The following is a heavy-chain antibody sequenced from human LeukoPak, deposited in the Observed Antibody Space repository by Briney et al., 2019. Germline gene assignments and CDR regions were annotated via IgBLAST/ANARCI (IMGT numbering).Heavy chain of an antibody. D-gene: IGHD3-22*01. J-gene: IGHJ4*02. Sequence: ASVKVSCKASGYTFTEYYIHWVRQAPGQGLEWMGWINPNSGDTNYAQKFQGRVTMNRDTSISTGYIDLIGPEFDDTAVYYCARNSAYYSSSDYWGQGTLVTVSS. CDR3: ARNSAYYSSSDY. CDR1: GYTFTEYY. CDR2: INPNSGDT. V-gene: IGHV1-2*02.